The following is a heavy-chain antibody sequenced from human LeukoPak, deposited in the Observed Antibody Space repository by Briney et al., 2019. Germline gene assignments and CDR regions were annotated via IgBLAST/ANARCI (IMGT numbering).Heavy chain of an antibody. CDR1: GFTFSTNV. J-gene: IGHJ4*02. CDR3: ARDRGYTYGHPFDY. V-gene: IGHV3-33*01. CDR2: IWHDGSNK. D-gene: IGHD5-18*01. Sequence: GGYLRLSCVASGFTFSTNVMHWVRQAPGKGLEWVALIWHDGSNKYYADSVKDRFTISRDNSKNTLYLQMNSLRAEDTAVYYCARDRGYTYGHPFDYWGQGTLVTVSS.